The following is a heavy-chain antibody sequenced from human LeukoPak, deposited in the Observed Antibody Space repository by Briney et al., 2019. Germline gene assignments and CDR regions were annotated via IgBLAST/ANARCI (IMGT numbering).Heavy chain of an antibody. Sequence: GGSLRLFCGASGFPFSSNIMRWVRQAPGKGLEWVSGISGSGATTYYAESVKGRFTISRDNSKNTLYLQMNNLRAEDTAVYYCAKGRGPWGQGTLVTVSS. CDR2: ISGSGATT. CDR3: AKGRGP. CDR1: GFPFSSNI. D-gene: IGHD3-10*01. V-gene: IGHV3-23*01. J-gene: IGHJ5*02.